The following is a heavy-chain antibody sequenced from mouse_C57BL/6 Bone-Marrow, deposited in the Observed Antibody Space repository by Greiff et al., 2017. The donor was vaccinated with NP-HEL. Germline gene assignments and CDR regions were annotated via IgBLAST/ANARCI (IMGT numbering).Heavy chain of an antibody. CDR2: IDPSDSYT. J-gene: IGHJ2*01. Sequence: VQLQQSGAELVKPGASVKLSCKASGYTFTSYWMQWVKQRPGQGLEWIGEIDPSDSYTNYNQKFKGKATLTVDTSSSTAYMQLSSLTSEDSAVYYCARNGRGPFDYWGQGTTLTVSS. CDR3: ARNGRGPFDY. CDR1: GYTFTSYW. V-gene: IGHV1-50*01. D-gene: IGHD4-1*01.